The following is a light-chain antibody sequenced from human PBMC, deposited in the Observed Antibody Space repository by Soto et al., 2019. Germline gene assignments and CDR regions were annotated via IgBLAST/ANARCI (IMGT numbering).Light chain of an antibody. CDR1: RSVSSY. Sequence: EIVLTQSPATLSLSPGESATLSCRDTRSVSSYLAWYQQKPGQAPRLLIYDASSRPTDIPARFSGSGSGTDFTLTISSLEPEDFALYYCQLRSNWPITFGQGTRLEIK. CDR3: QLRSNWPIT. V-gene: IGKV3-11*01. J-gene: IGKJ5*01. CDR2: DAS.